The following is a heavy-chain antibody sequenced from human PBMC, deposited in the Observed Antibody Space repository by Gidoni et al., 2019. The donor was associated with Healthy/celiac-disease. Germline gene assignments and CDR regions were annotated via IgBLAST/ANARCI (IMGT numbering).Heavy chain of an antibody. CDR3: AKDAILEWLLYPLSYYYYMDV. J-gene: IGHJ6*03. CDR1: GFTFSSYA. CDR2: ISGSGGST. V-gene: IGHV3-23*01. D-gene: IGHD3-3*01. Sequence: EVQLLESGGGLVQPGGSLRLSCAASGFTFSSYAMSWVRQAPGKGLEWVSAISGSGGSTYYADSVKGRFTISRDNSKNTLYLQMNSLRAEDTAVYYCAKDAILEWLLYPLSYYYYMDVWGKGTTVTVSS.